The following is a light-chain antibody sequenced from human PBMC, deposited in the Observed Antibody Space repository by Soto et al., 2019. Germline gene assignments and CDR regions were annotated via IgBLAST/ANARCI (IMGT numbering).Light chain of an antibody. Sequence: QSALTQPASVSGSPGQSITISCTGTSGDVGAYNYVSWYQQHPGKAPRLMIYEVSKRPSGVPDRFSGSKSGNTASLTVSGLQAEDEADYYCSSYAGSNYVFGTGTKVTVL. V-gene: IGLV2-8*01. CDR1: SGDVGAYNY. J-gene: IGLJ1*01. CDR2: EVS. CDR3: SSYAGSNYV.